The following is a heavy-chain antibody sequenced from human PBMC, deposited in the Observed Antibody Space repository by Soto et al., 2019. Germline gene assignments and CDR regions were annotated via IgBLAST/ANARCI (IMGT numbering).Heavy chain of an antibody. D-gene: IGHD5-12*01. J-gene: IGHJ6*02. Sequence: GESLKISCKTSGYNFAGYWIGWVRQMPGKGLEWLGIIFPGDSDTKYSPSFQGQVIISADKSIRTAYLQWSSLKASDTATCYCARQSGMDVWGQVTTVTVSS. CDR2: IFPGDSDT. CDR3: ARQSGMDV. V-gene: IGHV5-51*01. CDR1: GYNFAGYW.